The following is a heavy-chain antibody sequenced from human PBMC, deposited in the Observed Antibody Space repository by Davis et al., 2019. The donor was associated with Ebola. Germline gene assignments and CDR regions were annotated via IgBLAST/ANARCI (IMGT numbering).Heavy chain of an antibody. D-gene: IGHD2-2*02. Sequence: ASVKVSCKASGYTFTGYYMHWVRQAPGQGLEWMGRINPTSGGTNYAQKFQGRVTMTRDTSISTAYMELSRLRSDDTAVYYCARESLGYCSSTSCYTDTFDYWGQGTLVTVSS. V-gene: IGHV1-2*06. J-gene: IGHJ4*02. CDR3: ARESLGYCSSTSCYTDTFDY. CDR1: GYTFTGYY. CDR2: INPTSGGT.